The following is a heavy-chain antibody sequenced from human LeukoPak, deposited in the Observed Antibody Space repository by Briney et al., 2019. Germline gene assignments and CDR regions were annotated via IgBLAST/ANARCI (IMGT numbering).Heavy chain of an antibody. CDR3: ARDRSVWQNFDY. V-gene: IGHV3-30-3*01. D-gene: IGHD5/OR15-5a*01. CDR1: GFTFSSYC. Sequence: GGSLRLSCAASGFTFSSYCMHWVRQAPGKGLEWVADIYYDGSTQYYADSVKGRFTISRDNTKNTLYLQMNSLRAGDTDVYYCARDRSVWQNFDYWGQGTLVTVSS. CDR2: IYYDGSTQ. J-gene: IGHJ4*02.